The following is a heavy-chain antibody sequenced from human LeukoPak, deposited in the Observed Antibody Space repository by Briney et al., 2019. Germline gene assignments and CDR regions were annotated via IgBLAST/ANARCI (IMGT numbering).Heavy chain of an antibody. J-gene: IGHJ4*02. CDR3: ARQRYCDY. D-gene: IGHD2-21*01. V-gene: IGHV4-34*01. CDR2: INHSGST. Sequence: SETLSLTCAVYGGSFSGYYWSWIRQPPGKGLEWIGEINHSGSTNYNPSLKSRVTTSVDTYKKQFTLKLSSVTAADTAVYYGARQRYCDYWGQGTLVTVSS. CDR1: GGSFSGYY.